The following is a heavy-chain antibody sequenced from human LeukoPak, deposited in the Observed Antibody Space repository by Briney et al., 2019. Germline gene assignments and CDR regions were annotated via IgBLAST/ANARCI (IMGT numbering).Heavy chain of an antibody. Sequence: SETLSLTCSVSGFSIRSLGYSGGWIPQPPGKGLECVASMYYTGTTYYNPCLKTRFTMSVDTSKNQFSLTLTSVTDADTAVFSCARSVSAYAGRGWFDPWGQGTLVTVSS. V-gene: IGHV4-39*07. J-gene: IGHJ5*02. CDR3: ARSVSAYAGRGWFDP. D-gene: IGHD5-12*01. CDR1: GFSIRSLGYS. CDR2: MYYTGTT.